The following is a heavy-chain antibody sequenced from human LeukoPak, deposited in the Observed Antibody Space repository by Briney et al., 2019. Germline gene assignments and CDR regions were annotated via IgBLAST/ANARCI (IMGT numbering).Heavy chain of an antibody. CDR1: GFTFSSYA. D-gene: IGHD3-9*01. CDR2: ISSSGSTI. Sequence: GGSLRLSCAASGFTFSSYAMHWVRQAPGKGLEWVSYISSSGSTIYYADSVKGRFTISRDNAKNSLYLQMNSLRAEDTAVYYCARVEDYDILTGFDYWGQGTLVTVSS. V-gene: IGHV3-48*04. CDR3: ARVEDYDILTGFDY. J-gene: IGHJ4*02.